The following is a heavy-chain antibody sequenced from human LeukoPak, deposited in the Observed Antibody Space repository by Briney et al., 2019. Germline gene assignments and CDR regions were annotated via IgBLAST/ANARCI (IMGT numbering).Heavy chain of an antibody. D-gene: IGHD2-15*01. V-gene: IGHV1-69*04. CDR1: GGTFSNYG. J-gene: IGHJ3*01. Sequence: SVKVSCKASGGTFSNYGISWVRQAPGQVLEWMGRVIPIVGIANTARRFQGRVTIAADKSTSTAYMELSSLKSEDTAVYYCAREFRVVSDAFDLWGQGTMVTVSS. CDR2: VIPIVGIA. CDR3: AREFRVVSDAFDL.